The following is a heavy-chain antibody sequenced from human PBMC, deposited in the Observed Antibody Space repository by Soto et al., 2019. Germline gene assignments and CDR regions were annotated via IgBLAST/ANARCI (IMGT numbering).Heavy chain of an antibody. CDR1: GFTFSSYG. Sequence: QVQLVESGGGVVQPGRSLRLSCAASGFTFSSYGMHWVRQAPGKGLEWVAVIWYDGSNKYYADSVKGRFTISRDNSKNTLCLNMNSLRAEDTAVYYCASEGGYDFWSAYDFDYWGHGTLVTVSS. V-gene: IGHV3-33*01. CDR3: ASEGGYDFWSAYDFDY. D-gene: IGHD3-3*01. J-gene: IGHJ4*01. CDR2: IWYDGSNK.